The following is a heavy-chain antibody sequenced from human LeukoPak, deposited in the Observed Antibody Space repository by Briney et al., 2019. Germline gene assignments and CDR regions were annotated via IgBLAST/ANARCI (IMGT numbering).Heavy chain of an antibody. CDR1: GFTFDDYG. D-gene: IGHD3-3*01. V-gene: IGHV3-20*04. J-gene: IGHJ3*02. Sequence: PGGSLRLSCAASGFTFDDYGMSWVRQAPGKGLEWVSGINWNGGSTGYADSVKGRFTISRDNAKNSLYLQMNSLRAEDTALYYCARSQPPTYDFWSGYPLYDAFDIWGQGTMVTVSS. CDR3: ARSQPPTYDFWSGYPLYDAFDI. CDR2: INWNGGST.